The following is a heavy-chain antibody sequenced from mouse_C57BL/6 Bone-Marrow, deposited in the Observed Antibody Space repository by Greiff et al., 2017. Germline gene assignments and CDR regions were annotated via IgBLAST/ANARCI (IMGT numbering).Heavy chain of an antibody. CDR3: ARPRDRDYFDY. CDR2: ISSGGSYT. D-gene: IGHD3-3*01. V-gene: IGHV5-6*01. CDR1: GFTFSSYG. J-gene: IGHJ2*01. Sequence: EVKLMESGGDLVKPGGSLKLSCAASGFTFSSYGMSWVRQTPDKRLEWVATISSGGSYTYYPDSVKGRFTISRDNAKNTLYLQMSSLKSEDTAMYYCARPRDRDYFDYWGQGTTLTVSS.